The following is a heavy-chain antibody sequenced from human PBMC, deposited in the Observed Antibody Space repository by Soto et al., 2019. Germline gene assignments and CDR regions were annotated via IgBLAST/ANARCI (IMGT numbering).Heavy chain of an antibody. D-gene: IGHD1-26*01. J-gene: IGHJ4*02. CDR2: IIPISRTP. Sequence: QVQLVQSGAEVKKPGSSVKVSCKASGGTLSNYVINWVRQAPGHGLEWMGGIIPISRTPYYAQKFQGRVTITADEITSTAYMELSSLRSEDTAVYYCARGGFSGSHFAYWGQGTLVTVSS. CDR3: ARGGFSGSHFAY. V-gene: IGHV1-69*01. CDR1: GGTLSNYV.